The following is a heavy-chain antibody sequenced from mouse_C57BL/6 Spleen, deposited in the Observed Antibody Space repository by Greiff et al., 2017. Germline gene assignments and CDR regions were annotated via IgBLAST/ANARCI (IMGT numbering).Heavy chain of an antibody. V-gene: IGHV1-64*01. CDR3: AGDYDYPFYAMDY. Sequence: VQLQQPGAELVKPGASVKLSCKASGYTFTSYWMHWVKQRPGQGLEWIGMIHPNSGSTNYNEKFKSKATLTVDKSSSTAYMQLSRLTSEDSAVYYCAGDYDYPFYAMDYWGQGTSVTVSS. J-gene: IGHJ4*01. CDR1: GYTFTSYW. D-gene: IGHD2-4*01. CDR2: IHPNSGST.